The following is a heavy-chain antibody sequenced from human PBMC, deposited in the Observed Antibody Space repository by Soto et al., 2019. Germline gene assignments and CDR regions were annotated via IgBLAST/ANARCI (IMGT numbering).Heavy chain of an antibody. J-gene: IGHJ3*02. CDR2: ISYDGSNK. CDR1: GFTFSSYA. D-gene: IGHD3-16*02. V-gene: IGHV3-30-3*01. CDR3: ASDIDDGDAFDI. Sequence: QVQLVESGGGVVQPGRSLRLSCAASGFTFSSYAMHWVRQAPGKGLEWVAVISYDGSNKYYADSVKGRFTISRDNSKNTLYLQMNRLRAEDTAVYYGASDIDDGDAFDIWGQGTMVTVSS.